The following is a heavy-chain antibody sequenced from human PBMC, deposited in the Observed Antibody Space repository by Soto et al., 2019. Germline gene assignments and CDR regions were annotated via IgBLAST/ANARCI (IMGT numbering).Heavy chain of an antibody. CDR2: MNPNSGNT. Sequence: QVQLVQDGSEVKKPWTSVKVSCKASGYTFTSYDINWVRQATGQGLEWMGWMNPNSGNTVYAQKFQGRVTMTRNTSISTAYMELGSLRSEDTAVYYCARERSYGLDYWGQGTLVTVSS. CDR3: ARERSYGLDY. V-gene: IGHV1-8*01. CDR1: GYTFTSYD. J-gene: IGHJ4*02. D-gene: IGHD5-18*01.